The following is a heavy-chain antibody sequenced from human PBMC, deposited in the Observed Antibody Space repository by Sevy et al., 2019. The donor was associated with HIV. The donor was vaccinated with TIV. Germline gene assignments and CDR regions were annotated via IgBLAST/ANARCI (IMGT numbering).Heavy chain of an antibody. V-gene: IGHV3-30*02. CDR3: AKGPGIVVVPAAIDY. J-gene: IGHJ4*02. Sequence: QLGGSLRLSCAASGFTFSSYGMHWVRQAPGKGLEWVAFIRYDGSNKYYADSVKGRFTISRDNSKNTLYLQMNSLRAEDTAVYYCAKGPGIVVVPAAIDYWGQGTLVTVSS. CDR1: GFTFSSYG. CDR2: IRYDGSNK. D-gene: IGHD2-2*01.